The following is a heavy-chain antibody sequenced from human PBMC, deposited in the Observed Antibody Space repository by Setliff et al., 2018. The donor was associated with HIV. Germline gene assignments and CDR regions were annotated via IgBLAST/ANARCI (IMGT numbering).Heavy chain of an antibody. CDR1: GGSFTNFY. CDR2: INHSGIT. D-gene: IGHD3-22*01. J-gene: IGHJ4*02. CDR3: ARVSPGPSDSRFFDY. V-gene: IGHV4-34*01. Sequence: SETLSLTCVVYGGSFTNFYWSWIRQPPGKGLECIGEINHSGITNYNPSLKSRVTISVDTSKNKFSLKLMSVTSADTAMYFCARVSPGPSDSRFFDYWGQGAQVTVSS.